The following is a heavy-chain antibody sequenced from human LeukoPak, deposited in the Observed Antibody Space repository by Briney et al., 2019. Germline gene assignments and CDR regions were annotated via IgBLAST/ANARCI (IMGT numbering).Heavy chain of an antibody. J-gene: IGHJ4*02. Sequence: ASVKVSCKASGYTFTRYGMSWVRQAPGQGLEWMGWISGSNGNTSYAQKLQGRVTMTTDTSTGTAYMELRSLRSDDTAVYYCARSGRGTYYYFDYWGQGTLVTVSS. CDR2: ISGSNGNT. CDR3: ARSGRGTYYYFDY. V-gene: IGHV1-18*01. CDR1: GYTFTRYG. D-gene: IGHD1-26*01.